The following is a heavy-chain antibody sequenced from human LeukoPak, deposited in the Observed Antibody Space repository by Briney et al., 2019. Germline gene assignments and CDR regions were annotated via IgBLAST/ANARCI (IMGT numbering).Heavy chain of an antibody. Sequence: GGSLRLSCAASGFTFSNAWMSWVRQTPGKGLEWVGRIKSKTDGGTTDYVAPVKGRFTTSRDDSKNTLYLQMNSLKSEDTAVYYCTTDYGSGSYRYFNYWGQGTLVTVSS. CDR3: TTDYGSGSYRYFNY. D-gene: IGHD3-10*01. V-gene: IGHV3-15*01. CDR2: IKSKTDGGTT. J-gene: IGHJ4*02. CDR1: GFTFSNAW.